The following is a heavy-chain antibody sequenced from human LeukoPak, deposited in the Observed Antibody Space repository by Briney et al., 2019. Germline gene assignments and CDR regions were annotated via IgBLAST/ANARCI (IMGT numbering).Heavy chain of an antibody. CDR3: AKDFVPRYDILTGLVDY. Sequence: PGGSLRLSCAASGFTFDDYAMQWVRQAPGKGPEWVSGISWNSGTIGSADSVKGRFTISRDNAKNSLYLQMNSLRAEDTALYYCAKDFVPRYDILTGLVDYWGQGTLVTVPS. D-gene: IGHD3-9*01. CDR1: GFTFDDYA. CDR2: ISWNSGTI. V-gene: IGHV3-9*01. J-gene: IGHJ4*02.